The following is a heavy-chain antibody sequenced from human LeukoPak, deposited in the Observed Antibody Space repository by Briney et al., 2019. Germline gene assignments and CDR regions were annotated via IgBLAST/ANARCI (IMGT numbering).Heavy chain of an antibody. CDR3: VPIRYALFDP. D-gene: IGHD1-1*01. CDR1: GITFSSYG. V-gene: IGHV3-30*02. Sequence: GGSLRLSCAASGITFSSYGMHWVRQAPGKGLEWVAFIRYDGSNKYYADSVKGRFTISRDNAKNTLYLQMNSLRVEDSATYYCVPIRYALFDPWGQGTLVTVSS. J-gene: IGHJ5*02. CDR2: IRYDGSNK.